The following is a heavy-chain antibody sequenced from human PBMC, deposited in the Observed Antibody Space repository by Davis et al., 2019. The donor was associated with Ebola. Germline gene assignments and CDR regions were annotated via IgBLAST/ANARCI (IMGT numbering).Heavy chain of an antibody. D-gene: IGHD6-19*01. J-gene: IGHJ6*02. V-gene: IGHV4-34*01. Sequence: SETLSLTCAVYGGSFSGYYWTWIRQPPERGLEWIGEIDHNGITNYNPSLKSRVTISVDTSKNHFSLKLSSVTAADTAVYYCARDSRWLVPGTYYYYGMDVWGQGTTVTVSS. CDR2: IDHNGIT. CDR3: ARDSRWLVPGTYYYYGMDV. CDR1: GGSFSGYY.